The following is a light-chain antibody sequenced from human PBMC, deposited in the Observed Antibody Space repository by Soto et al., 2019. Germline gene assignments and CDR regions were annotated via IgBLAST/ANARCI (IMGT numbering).Light chain of an antibody. CDR3: QQSNSIPPWT. Sequence: DIQLTQSPSFLSGSVGDRVTITCRASQGISIYLNWYQQRPGKAPNLLIYGASTLQSGVPSRFSGSGSGTEFTLTISSLQPEDFATYYCQQSNSIPPWTFGQGTKVDIK. CDR2: GAS. J-gene: IGKJ1*01. V-gene: IGKV1-9*01. CDR1: QGISIY.